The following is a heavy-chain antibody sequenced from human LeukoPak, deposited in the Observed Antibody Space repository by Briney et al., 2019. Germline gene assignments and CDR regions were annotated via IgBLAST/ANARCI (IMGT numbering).Heavy chain of an antibody. J-gene: IGHJ6*02. CDR3: AKDETSYVDKILSSAMDV. CDR1: GFTFSSYG. CDR2: ISYDGSNK. V-gene: IGHV3-30*18. D-gene: IGHD1-26*01. Sequence: GGSLRLSCAASGFTFSSYGMHWVRQAPGKGLEWVAVISYDGSNKYYADSVKGRVTISRDNSKDTLYLQMNSLRAEDTAVYYCAKDETSYVDKILSSAMDVWGQGTTVTVSS.